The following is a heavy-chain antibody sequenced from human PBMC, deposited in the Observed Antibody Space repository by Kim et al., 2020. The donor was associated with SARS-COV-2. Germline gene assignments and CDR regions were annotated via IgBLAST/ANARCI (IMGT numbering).Heavy chain of an antibody. CDR1: GDSVSSNSAA. V-gene: IGHV6-1*01. CDR2: TYYRSKWYN. Sequence: SQTLSLTCAISGDSVSSNSAAWNWIRQSPSRGLEWLGRTYYRSKWYNDYAVSVKSRITINPDTSKNQFSLQLNSVTPEDTAVYYCARAPIYYDSSGYYYFDYWGQGTLVTVSS. D-gene: IGHD3-22*01. CDR3: ARAPIYYDSSGYYYFDY. J-gene: IGHJ4*02.